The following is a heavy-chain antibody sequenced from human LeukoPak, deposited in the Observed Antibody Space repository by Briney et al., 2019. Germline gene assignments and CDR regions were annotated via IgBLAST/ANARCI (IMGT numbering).Heavy chain of an antibody. CDR2: IWYDGSNK. Sequence: GGSLRLSCAASGFTFSSYGMHWVRQAPGKGLEWVAVIWYDGSNKYYADSVKGRFTISRDNSKNTLYLQVNSLRAEDTAVYYCARDGAGLDYGDYGIYGMDVWGQGTTVTVSS. D-gene: IGHD4-17*01. CDR1: GFTFSSYG. CDR3: ARDGAGLDYGDYGIYGMDV. V-gene: IGHV3-33*01. J-gene: IGHJ6*02.